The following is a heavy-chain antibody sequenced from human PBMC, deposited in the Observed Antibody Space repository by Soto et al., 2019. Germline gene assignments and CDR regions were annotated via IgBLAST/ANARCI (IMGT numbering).Heavy chain of an antibody. Sequence: QVQLQQWGAGLLKPSETLSLTCAVYGGSFSGYYWSWIRQPPGKGLEWIGEINHSGSTNYNPSLKSRVTISVDTSKIQFSLKVSSVTAADTAVYYCAALGYCSGGSCGRRASAIDYWGQGTLVTVSS. CDR1: GGSFSGYY. V-gene: IGHV4-34*01. D-gene: IGHD2-15*01. J-gene: IGHJ4*02. CDR3: AALGYCSGGSCGRRASAIDY. CDR2: INHSGST.